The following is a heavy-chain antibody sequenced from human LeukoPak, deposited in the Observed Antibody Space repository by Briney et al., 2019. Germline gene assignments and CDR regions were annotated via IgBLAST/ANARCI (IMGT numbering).Heavy chain of an antibody. V-gene: IGHV1-8*01. CDR1: GYTFTSYD. CDR2: MNPNSGNT. Sequence: ASVKVSCKASGYTFTSYDINWVRQATGQGLEWMGWMNPNSGNTGYAQKFQGRVTMTRSTSISTAYMELSSLRSEDTAVYYCARVARGYSYGYNYYYYYMDVWGKGTTVTVSS. D-gene: IGHD5-18*01. J-gene: IGHJ6*03. CDR3: ARVARGYSYGYNYYYYYMDV.